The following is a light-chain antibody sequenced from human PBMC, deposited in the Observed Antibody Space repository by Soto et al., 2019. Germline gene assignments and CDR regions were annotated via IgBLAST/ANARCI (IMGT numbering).Light chain of an antibody. V-gene: IGKV3-20*01. CDR3: LLYFSPDRYT. J-gene: IGKJ2*01. CDR1: QSVTSSH. Sequence: EIVLTQTPGTLSLSPGERATLSCRASQSVTSSHLARYQQKPGQAPSLLIYGASTRATGIPDRFSGSGSDTDFSLTIRRLDPEDFAMYYCLLYFSPDRYTFGPGTKVQIK. CDR2: GAS.